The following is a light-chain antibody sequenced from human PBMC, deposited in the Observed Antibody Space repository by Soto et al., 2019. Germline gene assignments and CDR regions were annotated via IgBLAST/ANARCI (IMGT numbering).Light chain of an antibody. CDR1: QSISSY. CDR2: AAS. Sequence: DSQMTESPSCRSASVGGRVTITCRASQSISSYLKWYQQKPGKAPKLLIYAASSLQSGVPPRFSGSGSGTDFTLTISSLQPEDFATYYCQQSYSTPITFGQGTRLEIK. V-gene: IGKV1-39*01. CDR3: QQSYSTPIT. J-gene: IGKJ5*01.